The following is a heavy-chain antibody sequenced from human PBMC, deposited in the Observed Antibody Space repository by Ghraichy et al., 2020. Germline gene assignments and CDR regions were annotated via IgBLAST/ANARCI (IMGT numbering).Heavy chain of an antibody. CDR2: ISGSGGST. Sequence: LSLTCAASGFTFSSYAMSWVRQAPGKGLEWVSAISGSGGSTYYADSVKGRFTISRDNSKNTLYLQMNSLRAEDTAVYYCAKSTSYYYYGMDVWGQGTTVTVSS. D-gene: IGHD1-1*01. CDR3: AKSTSYYYYGMDV. V-gene: IGHV3-23*01. J-gene: IGHJ6*02. CDR1: GFTFSSYA.